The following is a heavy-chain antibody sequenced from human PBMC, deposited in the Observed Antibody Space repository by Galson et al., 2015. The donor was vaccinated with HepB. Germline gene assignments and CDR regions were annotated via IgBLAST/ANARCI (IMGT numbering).Heavy chain of an antibody. D-gene: IGHD5-24*01. J-gene: IGHJ4*02. V-gene: IGHV3-23*01. CDR2: ITTTGGST. CDR1: GFTFSSHG. Sequence: SLRLSCAASGFTFSSHGMTWVRQPPGKGLEWVSTITTTGGSTYYADSVKGRFTISRDNSKNTLSLQLNSLRAEDTAIYYCARETRDGYTWGQGTLVTVFS. CDR3: ARETRDGYT.